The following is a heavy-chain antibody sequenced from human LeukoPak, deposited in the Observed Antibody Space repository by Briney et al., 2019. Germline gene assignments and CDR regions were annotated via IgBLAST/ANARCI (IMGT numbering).Heavy chain of an antibody. CDR1: GFTFSNYW. CDR2: IRKDGSEK. CDR3: ARHTSGQPFDY. J-gene: IGHJ4*02. V-gene: IGHV3-7*03. Sequence: PGGSLRLSCAASGFTFSNYWMNWVRQAPGNALEWVAYIRKDGSEKYYVDSVKGRFTISRDNAKNSLYLQMNSLRAEDTAVYYCARHTSGQPFDYWGQGTLVTVSS. D-gene: IGHD6-19*01.